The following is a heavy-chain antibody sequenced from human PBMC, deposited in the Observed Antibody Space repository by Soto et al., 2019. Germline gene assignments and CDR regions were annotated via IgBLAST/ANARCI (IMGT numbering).Heavy chain of an antibody. Sequence: GGSLRLSCAASGFTFNNYAMSWVRQAPGKGLEWVSAISGSGGSTYYADSVKGRFTISRDNSKNTLYLQMNSLRAEDTAVYYCAKDAGGLVPLPNDAFDIWGQGTMVTVSS. D-gene: IGHD6-13*01. V-gene: IGHV3-23*01. CDR1: GFTFNNYA. CDR2: ISGSGGST. CDR3: AKDAGGLVPLPNDAFDI. J-gene: IGHJ3*02.